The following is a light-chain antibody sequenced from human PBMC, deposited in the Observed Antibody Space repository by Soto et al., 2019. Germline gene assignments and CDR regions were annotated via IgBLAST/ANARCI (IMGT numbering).Light chain of an antibody. V-gene: IGLV2-14*03. J-gene: IGLJ1*01. CDR1: SSDVGNNNY. CDR2: DVT. Sequence: QSVLTQPASVSGSPGQSITISCTGTSSDVGNNNYVSWYQHNPGRAPKVMICDVTNRPSGVSNRFSGSKSGNTASLTISGLQAEDEADYYCSSFTGSSYVFGTGTKLNVL. CDR3: SSFTGSSYV.